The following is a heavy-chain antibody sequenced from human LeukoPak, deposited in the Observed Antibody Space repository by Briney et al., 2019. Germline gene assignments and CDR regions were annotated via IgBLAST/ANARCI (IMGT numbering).Heavy chain of an antibody. CDR2: ITGSGGST. CDR1: GFTFSFYA. V-gene: IGHV3-23*01. D-gene: IGHD2-8*01. CDR3: ARDRAGMVLHVEQY. Sequence: GGSLRLSRAASGFTFSFYAMSWVRQAPGKGLEWVSAITGSGGSTYYAYSVKGRFTISRDNSKNTLYLQMSSMRAEDTALYSCARDRAGMVLHVEQYWGQGNLVTVSS. J-gene: IGHJ4*02.